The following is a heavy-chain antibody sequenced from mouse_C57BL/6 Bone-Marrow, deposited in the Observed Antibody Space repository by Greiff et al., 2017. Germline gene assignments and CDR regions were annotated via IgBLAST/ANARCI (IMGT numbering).Heavy chain of an antibody. CDR2: ISSGGSYT. J-gene: IGHJ4*01. CDR3: ASSWDY. Sequence: VQLKESGGDLVKPGGSLKLSCAASGFTFSSYGMSWVRQTPDKRLEWVANISSGGSYTYYPDSVKGRFTISRDNAKNTLYLPMSSLKSEDTAMYYCASSWDYWGQGTSVTVSS. CDR1: GFTFSSYG. V-gene: IGHV5-6*01.